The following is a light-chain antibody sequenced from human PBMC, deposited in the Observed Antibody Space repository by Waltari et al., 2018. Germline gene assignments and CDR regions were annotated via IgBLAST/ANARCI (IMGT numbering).Light chain of an antibody. CDR2: RSL. V-gene: IGLV10-54*04. CDR3: SAWDTARDAWV. J-gene: IGLJ3*02. Sequence: QAGLTQSPSMSRDLRQTATLTSIGRSDNVGNPGTAWLQQHQGQPPQLRFHRSLKRPLGIPERFSASRSDNVATLTINGLQPEDEAVYHCSAWDTARDAWVFGGGTSLTVL. CDR1: SDNVGNPG.